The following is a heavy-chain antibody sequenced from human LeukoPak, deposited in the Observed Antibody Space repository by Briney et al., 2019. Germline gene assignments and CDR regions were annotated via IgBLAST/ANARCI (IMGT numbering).Heavy chain of an antibody. Sequence: GGSLRLSCAASGFTFSSYWMSWVRQAPGKGLEWVANIKQDGSEKYYVDSVEGRFTISRDNSKNSLYLQMNSLRDEDTAVYYCARDCSSTSCYDVYYYYYGMDVGGQGTTVTVSS. CDR2: IKQDGSEK. J-gene: IGHJ6*02. CDR3: ARDCSSTSCYDVYYYYYGMDV. CDR1: GFTFSSYW. D-gene: IGHD2-2*01. V-gene: IGHV3-7*01.